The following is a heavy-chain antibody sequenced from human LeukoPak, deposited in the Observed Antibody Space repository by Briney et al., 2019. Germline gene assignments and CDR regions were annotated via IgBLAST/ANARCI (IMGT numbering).Heavy chain of an antibody. CDR1: GGSFSGYY. Sequence: SETPSLTCAVYGGSFSGYYWSWIRQPPGEGLEWIGEINHSGSTNYNPSLKRRVTISVDTSKNQFSLKLSSVTAADTAVYYCASPAREVAWIQLWNVGFDYWGQGTLVTVSS. V-gene: IGHV4-34*01. J-gene: IGHJ4*02. D-gene: IGHD5-18*01. CDR3: ASPAREVAWIQLWNVGFDY. CDR2: INHSGST.